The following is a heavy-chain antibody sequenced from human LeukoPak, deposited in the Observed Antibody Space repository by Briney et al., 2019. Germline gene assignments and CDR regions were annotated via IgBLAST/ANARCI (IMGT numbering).Heavy chain of an antibody. CDR3: ARAVVVNWFDP. J-gene: IGHJ5*02. Sequence: ASVKVSCKASGYSFTGYGISWVRQAPGQGLEWMGWISAYNGNTNYAQKLQGRVTMTTDTSTSTAYMELRSLRSDDTAVYYCARAVVVNWFDPWGQGTLVTVSS. CDR2: ISAYNGNT. V-gene: IGHV1-18*01. CDR1: GYSFTGYG. D-gene: IGHD2-15*01.